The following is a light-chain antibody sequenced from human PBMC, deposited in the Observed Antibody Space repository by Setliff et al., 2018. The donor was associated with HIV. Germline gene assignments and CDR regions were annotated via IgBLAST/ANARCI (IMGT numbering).Light chain of an antibody. J-gene: IGLJ1*01. CDR3: QVWDSSSDHHV. V-gene: IGLV3-1*01. CDR1: KLGDKY. CDR2: QDN. Sequence: SYELTQPPSVSVSPGQTASITCSGDKLGDKYACWYQQKPGQSPVLVIYQDNNRPSGIPERFSGSNSGNTATLTISRVEAGDEADYYCQVWDSSSDHHVFGTGTKVTVL.